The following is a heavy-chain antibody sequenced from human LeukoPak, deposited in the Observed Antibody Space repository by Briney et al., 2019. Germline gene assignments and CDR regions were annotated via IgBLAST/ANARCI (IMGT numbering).Heavy chain of an antibody. CDR1: GGSISSYY. CDR3: ARDNYDSWSGTYTGRDY. D-gene: IGHD3-3*01. CDR2: IYTSGST. Sequence: SETLSLTCTVSGGSISSYYWSWIRQPAGKGLEWIGRIYTSGSTNYNPSLKSRVTMSVDTSKNQFSLKLSSVTAADTAVYYCARDNYDSWSGTYTGRDYWGQGTLVTVSS. J-gene: IGHJ4*02. V-gene: IGHV4-4*07.